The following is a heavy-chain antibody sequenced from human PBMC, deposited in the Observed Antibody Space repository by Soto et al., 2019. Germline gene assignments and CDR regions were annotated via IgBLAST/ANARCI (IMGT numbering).Heavy chain of an antibody. CDR2: VNPSGGST. V-gene: IGHV1-46*01. D-gene: IGHD2-15*01. CDR3: AREENCSDGICYSEYFQR. Sequence: QVQLVQSGAEVKKPGASVKVSCKASGYIFTAYSMHWVRQAPGQGLEWMGVVNPSGGSTNYAQKFQCRITMTRDTSTSTVYMDLSCLTSEDTAVYYCAREENCSDGICYSEYFQRWGQGTLVTVSS. J-gene: IGHJ1*01. CDR1: GYIFTAYS.